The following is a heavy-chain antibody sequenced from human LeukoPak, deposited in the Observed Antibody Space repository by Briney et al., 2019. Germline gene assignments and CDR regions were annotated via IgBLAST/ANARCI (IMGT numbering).Heavy chain of an antibody. Sequence: QPGGSLRLSCAASGFTFSYYGFHWVRQAPGKGLEWVAFIRYDGNDKFYAKSVKGRFTISRDTSRNTLYLQMNSLRLEDTAVYYCAKDLMRDRWFGESWGQGTLVTVSS. J-gene: IGHJ5*02. V-gene: IGHV3-30*02. CDR1: GFTFSYYG. CDR3: AKDLMRDRWFGES. CDR2: IRYDGNDK. D-gene: IGHD3-10*01.